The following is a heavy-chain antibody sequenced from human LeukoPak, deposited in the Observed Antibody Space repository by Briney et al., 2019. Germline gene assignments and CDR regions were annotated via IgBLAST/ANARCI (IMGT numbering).Heavy chain of an antibody. J-gene: IGHJ4*02. CDR2: MNPNSGNT. D-gene: IGHD5-24*01. Sequence: ASVKVSCKASGYTFTSYDINWVRQATGQGLEWMGWMNPNSGNTGYAQKFQGRVTMNRNTSISTDYMELSSLRSEDTDVYYCARGRVLGTQMDTILRWGQGTLVTVSS. CDR1: GYTFTSYD. V-gene: IGHV1-8*01. CDR3: ARGRVLGTQMDTILR.